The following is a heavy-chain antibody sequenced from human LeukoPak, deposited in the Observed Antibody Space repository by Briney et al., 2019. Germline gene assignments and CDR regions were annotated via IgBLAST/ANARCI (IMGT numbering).Heavy chain of an antibody. CDR1: GGSISSSSYY. CDR3: ASTMFDSSSFPFDI. CDR2: IYYSGST. J-gene: IGHJ3*02. V-gene: IGHV4-39*07. Sequence: SETLSLTCTVSGGSISSSSYYWGWIRQPPGKGLEWIGSIYYSGSTYYNPSLKSRVTISVDTSKNQFSLKLSSVTAADTAVYYCASTMFDSSSFPFDIWGQGTMVTVSS. D-gene: IGHD6-13*01.